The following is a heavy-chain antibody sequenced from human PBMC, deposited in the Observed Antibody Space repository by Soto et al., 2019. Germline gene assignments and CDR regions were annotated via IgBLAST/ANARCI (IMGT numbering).Heavy chain of an antibody. V-gene: IGHV1-18*01. CDR1: GYTFTSYG. D-gene: IGHD4-17*01. CDR2: ISGYNGNT. Sequence: QVPLVQSGAEVKKPGASVKVSCKASGYTFTSYGISWVRQAPGQGLEWMGWISGYNGNTNYAQKLQGRVTMTTDTSTSIAYMELRSLRSDATAVYFCARSGVTTVTTRYCQHWGQGTLVTVSS. CDR3: ARSGVTTVTTRYCQH. J-gene: IGHJ1*01.